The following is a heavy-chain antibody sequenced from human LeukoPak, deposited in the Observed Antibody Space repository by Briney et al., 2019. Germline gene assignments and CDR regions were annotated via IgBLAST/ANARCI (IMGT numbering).Heavy chain of an antibody. CDR3: GRLGSSGWYEGYLDY. Sequence: GGSLGLSCAASGFTFSSYSMNWVRQAPGKGLEWVSYISSSSSTIYYADSVKGRFTISRDNAKNSLYLQMNSLRAEDTAVYYCGRLGSSGWYEGYLDYWGQGTLVTVSS. CDR1: GFTFSSYS. J-gene: IGHJ4*02. V-gene: IGHV3-48*01. CDR2: ISSSSSTI. D-gene: IGHD6-19*01.